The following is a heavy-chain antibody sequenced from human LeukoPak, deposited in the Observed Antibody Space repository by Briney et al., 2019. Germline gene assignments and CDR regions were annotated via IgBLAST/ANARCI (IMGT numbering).Heavy chain of an antibody. J-gene: IGHJ3*02. D-gene: IGHD2-21*02. CDR3: ARMVGCGGGCYDAFDI. CDR1: GYTFTGYY. V-gene: IGHV1-2*02. Sequence: GASVKVSCKASGYTFTGYYMHWVRQAPGQGLEWMGWINPNSGGTNYAQKFQGRVTMTRDTSISTAYMELSRLRSDDTAVYYCARMVGCGGGCYDAFDIWGQGTMVTVSS. CDR2: INPNSGGT.